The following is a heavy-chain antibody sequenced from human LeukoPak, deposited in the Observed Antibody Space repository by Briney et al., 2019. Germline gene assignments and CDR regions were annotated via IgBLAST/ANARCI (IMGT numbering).Heavy chain of an antibody. CDR2: INPNSGGT. CDR3: AREWELLRKYLYH. CDR1: GYTFTGYY. J-gene: IGHJ1*01. D-gene: IGHD1-26*01. V-gene: IGHV1-2*02. Sequence: GASVKVSCKASGYTFTGYYLRWVRQAPGQGLDWMGWINPNSGGTTYAQNFKGRVTMTWDTSISTAYMELRRLRSDDTAVYYCAREWELLRKYLYHWGQGTLVTVSS.